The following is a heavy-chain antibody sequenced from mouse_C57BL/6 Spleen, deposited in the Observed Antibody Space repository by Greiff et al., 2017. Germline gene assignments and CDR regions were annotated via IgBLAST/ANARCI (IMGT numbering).Heavy chain of an antibody. J-gene: IGHJ4*01. D-gene: IGHD3-1*01. CDR1: GFSLSTSGMG. CDR2: IYWDDDK. V-gene: IGHV8-12*01. Sequence: QVTLKVCGPGILQSSQTLSLTCSFSGFSLSTSGMGVSWIRQPSGKGLEWLAHIYWDDDKRYNPSLKSRLTISKDTSRNQVFLKITSVDTADTATYFCARRDRDYYAMDYWGQGTSVTVSS. CDR3: ARRDRDYYAMDY.